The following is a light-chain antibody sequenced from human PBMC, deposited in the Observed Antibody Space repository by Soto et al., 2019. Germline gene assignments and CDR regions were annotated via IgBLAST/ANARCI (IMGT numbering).Light chain of an antibody. Sequence: QSALTQPPSASGSPGQSVTISCTGSSSDVGGYDFVSWYQQHPGKVPELILYEVTKRPSGVPDRFSGSKSGNTASLTVSGLQVEDEADYYCSSYAGSNNDVFGTGTKVTVL. J-gene: IGLJ1*01. CDR1: SSDVGGYDF. CDR2: EVT. CDR3: SSYAGSNNDV. V-gene: IGLV2-8*01.